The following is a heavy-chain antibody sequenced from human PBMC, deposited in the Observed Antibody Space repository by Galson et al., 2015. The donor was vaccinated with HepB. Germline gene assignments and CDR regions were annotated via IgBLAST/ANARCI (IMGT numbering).Heavy chain of an antibody. J-gene: IGHJ4*02. Sequence: ILSLTCTVSGDSITSGGYYWSWIRQHPGEGLEWIGYIYYTGSTYYNPSLKSRVTISVDTSKNQFSLKLSSVTAADTAMYYCARDRSEYYFDYWGQGTLVTVSS. CDR3: ARDRSEYYFDY. V-gene: IGHV4-31*03. CDR1: GDSITSGGYY. CDR2: IYYTGST. D-gene: IGHD2-15*01.